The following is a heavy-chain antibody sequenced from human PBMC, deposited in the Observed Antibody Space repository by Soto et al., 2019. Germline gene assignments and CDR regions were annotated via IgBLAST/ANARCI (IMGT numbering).Heavy chain of an antibody. CDR3: ARDRGGLQLPGSFDY. V-gene: IGHV4-31*03. CDR1: GGSISSGGYY. J-gene: IGHJ4*02. D-gene: IGHD5-12*01. Sequence: KPTETLSLTCTVSGGSISSGGYYWSWIRQHPGKGLEWIGYIYYSGSTYYNPSLKSRVTISVDTSKNQFSLKLSSVTAADTAVYYCARDRGGLQLPGSFDYWGQGTLVTVSS. CDR2: IYYSGST.